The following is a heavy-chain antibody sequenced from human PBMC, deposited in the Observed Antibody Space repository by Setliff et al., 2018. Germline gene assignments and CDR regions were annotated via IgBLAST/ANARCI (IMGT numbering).Heavy chain of an antibody. CDR2: IYYSGST. CDR3: ARNYYGSGSYYLKVVYYCYGMDV. CDR1: GGSISSGDYY. Sequence: SETLSLTCTVSGGSISSGDYYWSWIRQPPGKGLEWIGYIYYSGSTYYNPSLKSRVTISVDTSKNQFSLRLSSVTAADTAVYFCARNYYGSGSYYLKVVYYCYGMDVWGQGTTVTVSS. V-gene: IGHV4-30-4*08. D-gene: IGHD3-10*01. J-gene: IGHJ6*02.